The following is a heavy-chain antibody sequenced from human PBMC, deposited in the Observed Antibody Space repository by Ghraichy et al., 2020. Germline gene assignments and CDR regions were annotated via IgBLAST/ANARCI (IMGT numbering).Heavy chain of an antibody. CDR2: INHSGST. J-gene: IGHJ4*02. CDR1: GGSFSGYY. V-gene: IGHV4-34*01. CDR3: ARGGPHGLRWYIGFDY. Sequence: SETLSLTCAVYGGSFSGYYWSWIRQPPGKGLEWIGEINHSGSTNYNPSLKSRVTISVDTSKNQFSLKLSSVTAADTAVYYCARGGPHGLRWYIGFDYWGQGTLVTVSS. D-gene: IGHD4-23*01.